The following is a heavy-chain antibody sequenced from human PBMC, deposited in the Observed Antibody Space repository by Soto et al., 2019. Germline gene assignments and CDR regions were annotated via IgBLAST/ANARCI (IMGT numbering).Heavy chain of an antibody. CDR2: IYYSGSI. J-gene: IGHJ4*02. V-gene: IGHV4-39*01. Sequence: SETLSLTCTVSGGSISSSSYYWGWIRQPPGKGLEWIGSIYYSGSIYYNPSLKSRVTISVDTSKNQFSLKLGSVTAADTAVYYCARQSYYDILTGYYFDYWGQGTLVTVSS. CDR1: GGSISSSSYY. CDR3: ARQSYYDILTGYYFDY. D-gene: IGHD3-9*01.